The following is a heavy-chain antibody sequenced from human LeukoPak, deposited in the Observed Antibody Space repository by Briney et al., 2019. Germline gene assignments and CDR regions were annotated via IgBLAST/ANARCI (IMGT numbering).Heavy chain of an antibody. CDR2: ISSTSDYI. CDR3: ARSPGELDAFDI. D-gene: IGHD1-26*01. J-gene: IGHJ3*02. Sequence: GGSLRLSCAASGFTFSSYSMNWVRQTPGKGLEWVSSISSTSDYIDYADSVKGRFTISRDSAKNSLYLQMNSLRAEDTAVYYCARSPGELDAFDIWGQGTMVTVSS. V-gene: IGHV3-21*01. CDR1: GFTFSSYS.